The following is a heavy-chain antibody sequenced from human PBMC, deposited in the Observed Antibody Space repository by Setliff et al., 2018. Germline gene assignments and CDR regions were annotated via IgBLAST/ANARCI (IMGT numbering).Heavy chain of an antibody. Sequence: SETLSLTCTVSGGSMTSYYWSWIRQSPWKGLEWIGYVHYSGDSNYNPSLKSRVTMSVDTSKNQFSLNLRSVTAAGTAVYYCARFLDPRDGYQNSPGFDFWGQGALVTVSS. J-gene: IGHJ4*02. CDR2: VHYSGDS. V-gene: IGHV4-59*13. D-gene: IGHD2-21*01. CDR3: ARFLDPRDGYQNSPGFDF. CDR1: GGSMTSYY.